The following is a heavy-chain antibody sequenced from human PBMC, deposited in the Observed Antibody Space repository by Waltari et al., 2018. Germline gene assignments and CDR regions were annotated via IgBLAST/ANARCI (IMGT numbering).Heavy chain of an antibody. CDR2: IYHSGST. CDR1: GYSISSGYY. Sequence: QVQLQESGPGLVKPSETLSLTCAVSGYSISSGYYWGWIRQPPGKGLEWIGSIYHSGSTYYNPSLKSRVTISVDTSKNQFSLKLSSVTAADTAVYYCARRPGVTTVTTDYWGQGTLVTVSS. J-gene: IGHJ4*02. D-gene: IGHD4-17*01. CDR3: ARRPGVTTVTTDY. V-gene: IGHV4-38-2*01.